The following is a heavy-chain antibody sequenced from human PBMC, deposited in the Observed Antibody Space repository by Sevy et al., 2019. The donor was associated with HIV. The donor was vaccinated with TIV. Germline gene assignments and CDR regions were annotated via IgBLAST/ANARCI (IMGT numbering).Heavy chain of an antibody. J-gene: IGHJ3*02. CDR2: ISGSGGST. CDR3: AKALPLVIAVAGRDAFDI. Sequence: GGSLRLSCAASGFTFSSYAMSWVRQAPGKGLEWVSAISGSGGSTYYADSVKGRFTISRDNSKNTLYLQMNSLRAEDTAVYYCAKALPLVIAVAGRDAFDIWGQGTMVTVSS. CDR1: GFTFSSYA. V-gene: IGHV3-23*01. D-gene: IGHD6-19*01.